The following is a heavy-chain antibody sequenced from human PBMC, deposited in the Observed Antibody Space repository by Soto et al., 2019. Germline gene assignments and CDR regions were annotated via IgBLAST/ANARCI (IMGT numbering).Heavy chain of an antibody. CDR3: AKDYSAGVRYFDWFPDAFDI. Sequence: GGSLRLSCAASGFTFDDYAMHWVRQAPGKGLEWVSGISWNSGSIGYADSVKGRFTISRDNAKISLYLQMNSLRAEDTALYYCAKDYSAGVRYFDWFPDAFDIWGQGTMVT. D-gene: IGHD3-9*01. V-gene: IGHV3-9*01. J-gene: IGHJ3*02. CDR2: ISWNSGSI. CDR1: GFTFDDYA.